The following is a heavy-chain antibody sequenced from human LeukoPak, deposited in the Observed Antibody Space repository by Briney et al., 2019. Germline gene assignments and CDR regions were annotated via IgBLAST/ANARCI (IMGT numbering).Heavy chain of an antibody. J-gene: IGHJ4*02. CDR2: ISGSGGST. CDR3: AKAPPYSSSWYRAYFDY. V-gene: IGHV3-23*01. CDR1: GFTFSSYA. Sequence: PGGSLRLSCAASGFTFSSYAMSWVRQAPGKGLEWVSAISGSGGSTYYADSVKGRFTISRDNSKNTLYLQMNSLRAEDTAVYYCAKAPPYSSSWYRAYFDYWGQGTLVTVSS. D-gene: IGHD6-13*01.